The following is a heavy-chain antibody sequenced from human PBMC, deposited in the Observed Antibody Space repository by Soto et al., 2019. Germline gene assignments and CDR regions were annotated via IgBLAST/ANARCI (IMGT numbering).Heavy chain of an antibody. CDR3: AREWQRGTDY. CDR2: ISPGSGGT. CDR1: GYTFTTYF. V-gene: IGHV1-2*02. Sequence: QVQLVQSGAEVVKPGASVKVSCEASGYTFTTYFLHWVRQAPGQGLEWLGWISPGSGGTNYAQKFEGRVTMTRDTSINTAYMELSRLTSDDTGVYYCAREWQRGTDYWGQGALITVSS. D-gene: IGHD6-25*01. J-gene: IGHJ4*02.